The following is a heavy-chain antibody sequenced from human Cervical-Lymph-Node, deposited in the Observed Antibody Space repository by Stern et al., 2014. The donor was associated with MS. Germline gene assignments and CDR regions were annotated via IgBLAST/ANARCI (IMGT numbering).Heavy chain of an antibody. D-gene: IGHD3/OR15-3a*01. V-gene: IGHV3-53*01. Sequence: VQLVQSGGGVIQPGGSLRLSCTASGFTVSRDYMTWVRQAPGKGLEWVSLITNVGSAFYKDSVKARSAISRDDSNNTIYLHVTSLRAEDPAMYYGERDTASPEGLDWGGQGTLVTVSP. CDR3: ERDTASPEGLDW. CDR1: GFTVSRDY. J-gene: IGHJ4*02. CDR2: ITNVGSA.